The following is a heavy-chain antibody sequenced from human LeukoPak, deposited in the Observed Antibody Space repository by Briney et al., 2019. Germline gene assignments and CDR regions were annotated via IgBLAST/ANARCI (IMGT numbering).Heavy chain of an antibody. V-gene: IGHV3-23*01. CDR3: ARYSSGWQGDAFDI. CDR2: IRSSGDST. J-gene: IGHJ3*02. CDR1: GFTFSSYG. D-gene: IGHD6-19*01. Sequence: PGGSLRLSCAASGFTFSSYGMSWVRQAPGKGLEWVSGIRSSGDSTYYADSVKGRFTISRDNSKNTLYLQMNSLRAEDTAVYYCARYSSGWQGDAFDIWGQGTMVTVSS.